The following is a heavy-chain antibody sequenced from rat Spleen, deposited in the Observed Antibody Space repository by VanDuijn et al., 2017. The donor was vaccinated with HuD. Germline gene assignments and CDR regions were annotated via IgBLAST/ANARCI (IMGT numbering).Heavy chain of an antibody. CDR1: GFTFSDYY. V-gene: IGHV5-22*01. CDR3: ARQGY. CDR2: ISYEGSST. Sequence: EVQLVESDGGLVQPGRSLKLSCAASGFTFSDYYMAWVRQAPTKGLEWVATISYEGSSTYYGDSVKGRFTISRDNAKSTLYLQMNSLRSEDTATYYCARQGYWGQGVMVTVSS. J-gene: IGHJ2*01.